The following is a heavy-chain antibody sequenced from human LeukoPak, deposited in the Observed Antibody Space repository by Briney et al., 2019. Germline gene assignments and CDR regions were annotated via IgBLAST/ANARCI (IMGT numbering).Heavy chain of an antibody. CDR3: ARARGIAAAGTATRYGMDV. D-gene: IGHD6-13*01. J-gene: IGHJ6*02. V-gene: IGHV1-2*02. Sequence: ASVKVSCKASGYTFTGYYMHWVRQAPGQGLEYMGWINPDSGGTNYAQKFQGGVTLTRDTSISTAYMELSSLRSEDTAVYYCARARGIAAAGTATRYGMDVWGQGTTVTVSS. CDR2: INPDSGGT. CDR1: GYTFTGYY.